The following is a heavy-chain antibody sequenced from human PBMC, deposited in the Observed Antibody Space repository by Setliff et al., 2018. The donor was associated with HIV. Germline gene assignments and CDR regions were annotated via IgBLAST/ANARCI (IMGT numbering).Heavy chain of an antibody. CDR2: ITSSGSTI. D-gene: IGHD2-15*01. CDR3: ARSQGIGNYYMDV. Sequence: GGSLRLSCAASGFTFSTYEMNWVRQAPGKGLEWVSYITSSGSTIYYADSVKGRFTISRDDAKNSLFLQVDSLTAEDTAVYYCARSQGIGNYYMDVWGKGTTVTVSS. CDR1: GFTFSTYE. J-gene: IGHJ6*03. V-gene: IGHV3-48*03.